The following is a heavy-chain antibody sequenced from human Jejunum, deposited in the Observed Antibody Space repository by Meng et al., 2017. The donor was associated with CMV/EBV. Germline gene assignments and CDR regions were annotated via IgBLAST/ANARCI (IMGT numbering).Heavy chain of an antibody. CDR3: ATTDPTYGGNYYFDY. J-gene: IGHJ4*02. D-gene: IGHD4-23*01. Sequence: GSISSSSYYWGWIRQSPGKGPEWIGSIHYSGIAYYNPSLTSRATISLDTSKNQFSLKLTSVTAADTAVYYCATTDPTYGGNYYFDYWGQGTLVTVSS. V-gene: IGHV4-39*07. CDR2: IHYSGIA. CDR1: GSISSSSYY.